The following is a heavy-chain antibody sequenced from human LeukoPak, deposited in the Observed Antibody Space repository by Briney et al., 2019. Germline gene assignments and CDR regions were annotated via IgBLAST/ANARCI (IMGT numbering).Heavy chain of an antibody. CDR2: IGNKVSNYAT. V-gene: IGHV3-73*01. J-gene: IGHJ4*02. CDR1: GFTFSGSA. Sequence: GGSLRLSCAASGFTFSGSAMHWVRQASGKGLEWVVHIGNKVSNYATEYAASLRGRFTISRDDSKDTAYLQVNSLRTEDTAVYYCAGNYDSWTGLNYWGQGTLVTVSS. CDR3: AGNYDSWTGLNY. D-gene: IGHD3-3*01.